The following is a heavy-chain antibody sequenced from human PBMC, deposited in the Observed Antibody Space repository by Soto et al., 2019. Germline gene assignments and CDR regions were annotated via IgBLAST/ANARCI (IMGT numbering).Heavy chain of an antibody. CDR2: MYSGGGT. V-gene: IGHV3-53*01. Sequence: EVHLVESGGGLIKPGGSLRLSCAASGFTVGNNYMNWVRQDPGKGLEWVSLMYSGGGTYYADSVKGRFTMSRDSCKNTLYLKLNSLSAEDTAMYYCTTSPSVGVWGHGTTVTVSS. D-gene: IGHD6-19*01. CDR3: TTSPSVGV. CDR1: GFTVGNNY. J-gene: IGHJ6*02.